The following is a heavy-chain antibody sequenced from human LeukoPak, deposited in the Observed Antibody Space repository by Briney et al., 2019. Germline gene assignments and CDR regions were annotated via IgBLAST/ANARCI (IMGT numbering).Heavy chain of an antibody. V-gene: IGHV3-49*04. J-gene: IGHJ4*02. Sequence: GGSLRLSCTASGFTFGDYAMSWVRQAPGKGLEWVGFIRSKAYGGTTEYAASVKGRFTISRDDSKSIAYLQMNSLKTEDTAVYYCTTDPGYSGYDFVDYWGQGTLVTVSS. CDR1: GFTFGDYA. D-gene: IGHD5-12*01. CDR3: TTDPGYSGYDFVDY. CDR2: IRSKAYGGTT.